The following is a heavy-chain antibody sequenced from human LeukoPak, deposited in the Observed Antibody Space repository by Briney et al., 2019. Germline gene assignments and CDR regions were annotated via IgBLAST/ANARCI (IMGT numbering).Heavy chain of an antibody. J-gene: IGHJ4*02. V-gene: IGHV4-30-4*01. D-gene: IGHD3-22*01. CDR1: GGSISGGDYY. CDR3: ARDLMDYYDSSGYLDY. Sequence: SQTLSLTCTVSGGSISGGDYYWSWIRQPPGKGLEWIGYIYYSGSTYYNPSLKSRVTISVDTSKNQFSLKLSSVTAADTAVYYCARDLMDYYDSSGYLDYWGQGTLVTVSS. CDR2: IYYSGST.